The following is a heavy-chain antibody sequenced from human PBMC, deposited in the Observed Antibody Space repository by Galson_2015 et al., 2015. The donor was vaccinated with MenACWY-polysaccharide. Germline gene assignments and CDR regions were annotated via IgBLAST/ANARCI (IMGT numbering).Heavy chain of an antibody. D-gene: IGHD3-10*01. CDR3: AREGVSVVRGAVITHFDY. CDR2: ISGGNGNI. CDR1: GFIFSRYA. V-gene: IGHV3-21*01. Sequence: SLRLSCAASGFIFSRYAMNWVRQAPGKGLEWVSCISGGNGNIHYADSVKGRFTISRDNAKNSLFLEMNNLRVDDTALYYCAREGVSVVRGAVITHFDYWGQGDLVTVSS. J-gene: IGHJ4*02.